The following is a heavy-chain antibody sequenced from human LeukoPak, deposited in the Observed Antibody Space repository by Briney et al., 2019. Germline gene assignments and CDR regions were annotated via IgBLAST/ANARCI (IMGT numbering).Heavy chain of an antibody. Sequence: PSETLSLTCTVSGVSINGHYWSWIRQPPGKGLEWIGFIYDNESANYKSSLESRVTMTVDTSKNQVSLKLNSATAADTAVYYCARVLQNYYHLDVWGEGTTVTVSS. J-gene: IGHJ6*03. V-gene: IGHV4-59*11. CDR3: ARVLQNYYHLDV. CDR2: IYDNESA. D-gene: IGHD3-3*01. CDR1: GVSINGHY.